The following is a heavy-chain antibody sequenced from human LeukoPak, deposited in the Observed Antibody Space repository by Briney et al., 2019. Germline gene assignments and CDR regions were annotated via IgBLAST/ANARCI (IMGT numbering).Heavy chain of an antibody. D-gene: IGHD3-22*01. Sequence: GSLRLSSAASGFTFSTYYTNWVPQAPGEGLECVSCSSGSSIYTKYADSVKGRFTISRDNAKISLNLQMNSVRAEDTALYYCVRDISDYYFDYWGQGTLVTVSS. J-gene: IGHJ4*02. V-gene: IGHV3-11*05. CDR3: VRDISDYYFDY. CDR1: GFTFSTYY. CDR2: SSGSSIYT.